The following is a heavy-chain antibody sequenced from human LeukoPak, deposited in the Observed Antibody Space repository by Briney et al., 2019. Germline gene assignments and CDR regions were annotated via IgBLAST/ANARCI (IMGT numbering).Heavy chain of an antibody. Sequence: GGSLRLSCAASGFTFSSYGMSWVRQAPGKGLEWVSAISGSGGSTYYADSVKGRFTISRDNSKNTLYLQMNSLRAEDTAVYYCANPPWFGELTPIFDYWGQGTLVTVSS. CDR1: GFTFSSYG. D-gene: IGHD3-10*01. V-gene: IGHV3-23*01. CDR3: ANPPWFGELTPIFDY. CDR2: ISGSGGST. J-gene: IGHJ4*02.